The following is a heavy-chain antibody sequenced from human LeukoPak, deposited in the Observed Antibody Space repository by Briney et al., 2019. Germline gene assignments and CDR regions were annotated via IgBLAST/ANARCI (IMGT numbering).Heavy chain of an antibody. J-gene: IGHJ5*01. V-gene: IGHV4-59*11. CDR3: ARGRNLEWFDY. Sequence: KTSETLSLTCTVSGGSISSHYWSWIRQPPGKGLEWIGYIYYSGSTKYNPSLKSRVTISVDTSKNQFSLKLNSVTAADTAVYYCARGRNLEWFDYWGQGTLVTVSS. D-gene: IGHD3-3*01. CDR2: IYYSGST. CDR1: GGSISSHY.